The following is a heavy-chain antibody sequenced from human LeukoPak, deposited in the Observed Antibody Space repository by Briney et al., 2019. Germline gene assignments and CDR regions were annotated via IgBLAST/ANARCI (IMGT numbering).Heavy chain of an antibody. D-gene: IGHD3-16*01. Sequence: SETLSLTCAVYGGSFSGYYWSLIRQPPGKGLEWIGEINHSGSTNYNPSLKSRVTISVDTSKNQFSLKLSSVTAADTAVYYCARYDGGYYFQHWGQGTLVTVSS. V-gene: IGHV4-34*01. CDR3: ARYDGGYYFQH. CDR2: INHSGST. J-gene: IGHJ1*01. CDR1: GGSFSGYY.